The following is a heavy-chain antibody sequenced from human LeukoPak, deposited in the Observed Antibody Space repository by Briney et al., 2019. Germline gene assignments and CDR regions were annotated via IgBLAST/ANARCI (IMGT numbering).Heavy chain of an antibody. CDR1: GFNFGEFW. CDR3: ARDYWSYYYDSSGYYNY. V-gene: IGHV3-7*01. Sequence: GGSLRLSCAASGFNFGEFWMAWVRQTPGMGLEWVADIKEDGSESFYVDSVKGRFTISRDNSKNTLYLQMNSLRAEDTAVYYCARDYWSYYYDSSGYYNYWGQGILVTVSS. CDR2: IKEDGSES. D-gene: IGHD3-22*01. J-gene: IGHJ4*02.